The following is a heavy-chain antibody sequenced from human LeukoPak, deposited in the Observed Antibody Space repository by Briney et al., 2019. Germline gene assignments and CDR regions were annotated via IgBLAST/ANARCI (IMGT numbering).Heavy chain of an antibody. D-gene: IGHD5-24*01. CDR1: GFTVSSNY. CDR2: IYSGGST. J-gene: IGHJ4*02. V-gene: IGHV3-66*01. Sequence: GGSLRLSCAASGFTVSSNYMSWVRQAPGKGLEWVSVIYSGGSTYYADSVKGRFTISRDNSKNTLYLQMNSLRAEDTAVYYCARAGSPRRLQFDPFDYWGQGTLVTVSS. CDR3: ARAGSPRRLQFDPFDY.